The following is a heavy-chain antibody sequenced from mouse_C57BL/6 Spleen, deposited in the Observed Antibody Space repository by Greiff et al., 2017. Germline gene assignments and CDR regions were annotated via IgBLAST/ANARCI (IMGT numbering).Heavy chain of an antibody. J-gene: IGHJ1*03. Sequence: VQLVESGAELVRPGASVTLSCKASGYTFTDYEMHWVKQTPVHGLEWIGAIDPETGVTAYNQKFKGKAILTADKSSSTAYMELRSLTSEDSAVYYCTRSNSNYEDWYFDVWGTGTTVTVSS. CDR1: GYTFTDYE. CDR2: IDPETGVT. D-gene: IGHD2-5*01. V-gene: IGHV1-15*01. CDR3: TRSNSNYEDWYFDV.